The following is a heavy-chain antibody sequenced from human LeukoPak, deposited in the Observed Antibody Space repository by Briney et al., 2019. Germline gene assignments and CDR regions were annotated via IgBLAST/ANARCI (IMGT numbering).Heavy chain of an antibody. V-gene: IGHV3-23*01. Sequence: GGSLRLSCIASAFTISSYAMSWVRQAPGKGLEWVSAISAGADSTYYADSVQGRFTISRDNSKNTLFLQMSGLRAEDTAVYFCASGAYGVSDSRGQGTLVTVSS. CDR2: ISAGADST. J-gene: IGHJ5*01. CDR1: AFTISSYA. D-gene: IGHD4-17*01. CDR3: ASGAYGVSDS.